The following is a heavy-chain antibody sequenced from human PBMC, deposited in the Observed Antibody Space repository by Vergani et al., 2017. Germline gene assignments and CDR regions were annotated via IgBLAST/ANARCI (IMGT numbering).Heavy chain of an antibody. CDR3: ARLKASSYCSSTSCYSIAVAGSGGGTDY. CDR1: GGSISSSSYY. J-gene: IGHJ4*02. D-gene: IGHD2-2*02. V-gene: IGHV4-39*01. Sequence: QLQLQESGPGLVKPSETLSLTCTVSGGSISSSSYYWGWIRQPPGKGLEWIGSIYYSGSTYYNPSLKSRVTISVDTSKHQFSLKLSSVTAADPAGYYCARLKASSYCSSTSCYSIAVAGSGGGTDYWGQGTLVTVSS. CDR2: IYYSGST.